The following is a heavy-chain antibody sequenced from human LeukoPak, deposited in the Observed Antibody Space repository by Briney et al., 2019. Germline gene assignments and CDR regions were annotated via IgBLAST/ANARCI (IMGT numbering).Heavy chain of an antibody. Sequence: AGGSLRLSCAASGFTFSSYAMSWVRQAPGKGLEWVSAISGSGGSAYYADSVKGRFTISRDNSNNTLYLQINSLRADDTAVYYCAKTPSLWWFDPWGQGTLVTVSS. J-gene: IGHJ5*02. CDR2: ISGSGGSA. D-gene: IGHD3-16*02. CDR3: AKTPSLWWFDP. CDR1: GFTFSSYA. V-gene: IGHV3-23*01.